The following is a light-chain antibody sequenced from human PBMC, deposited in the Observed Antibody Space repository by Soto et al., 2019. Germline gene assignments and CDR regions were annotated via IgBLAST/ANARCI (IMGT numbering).Light chain of an antibody. J-gene: IGLJ1*01. CDR2: EVS. V-gene: IGLV2-14*01. CDR1: SSDVGGYKF. CDR3: GSDKGSIYV. Sequence: QSVLTQPASVSGSPGQSITISCTGTSSDVGGYKFVSWYQQHQGKAPKLMIYEVSNRPSGVSRRFSGSKAGNTASRTISGLQAEDEADYYCGSDKGSIYVFGPGTKLTVL.